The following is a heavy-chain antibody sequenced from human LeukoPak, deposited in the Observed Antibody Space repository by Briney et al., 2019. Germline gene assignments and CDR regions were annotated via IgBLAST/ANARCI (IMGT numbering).Heavy chain of an antibody. Sequence: GGSLRLSCAASGFTFSYHWMTWVRQAPGKGLEWVANIKNDGAVKNYVDSVKGRFTISRDNAKNSLYLQMNSLRAEDTAVYYCAKGEQWLPNYYYGMDVWGQGTTVTVSS. CDR1: GFTFSYHW. CDR3: AKGEQWLPNYYYGMDV. V-gene: IGHV3-7*03. J-gene: IGHJ6*02. CDR2: IKNDGAVK. D-gene: IGHD6-19*01.